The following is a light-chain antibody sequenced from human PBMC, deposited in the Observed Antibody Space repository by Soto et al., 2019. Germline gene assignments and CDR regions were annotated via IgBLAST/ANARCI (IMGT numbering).Light chain of an antibody. V-gene: IGKV3-15*01. CDR3: QQYNDWPLT. CDR2: GAS. CDR1: QGVSSN. Sequence: ILMAQSPVTLSGSPFYRCTLSCRASQGVSSNLAWYQQKPGKAPSLLICGASTLHSGIPARFSGTGSGTEFTLTISSLQSEDFALYYCQQYNDWPLTFGQGTKVDIK. J-gene: IGKJ1*01.